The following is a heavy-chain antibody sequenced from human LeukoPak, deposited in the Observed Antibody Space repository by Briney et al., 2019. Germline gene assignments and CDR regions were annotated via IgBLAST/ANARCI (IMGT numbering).Heavy chain of an antibody. CDR2: IYYSGNT. J-gene: IGHJ4*02. V-gene: IGHV4-59*01. CDR1: GGSISPYY. D-gene: IGHD3-10*02. CDR3: ARSTGSTMFIDY. Sequence: PSETLSLTCTVSGGSISPYYWSWIRQPPGKGLEWLGYIYYSGNTDYHPSLKSRVAISVDTSKNQFSLKLSSVTAADTAVYYCARSTGSTMFIDYWGQGTLVTVSS.